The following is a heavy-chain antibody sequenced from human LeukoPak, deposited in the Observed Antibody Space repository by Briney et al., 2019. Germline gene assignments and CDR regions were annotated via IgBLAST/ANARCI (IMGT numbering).Heavy chain of an antibody. Sequence: ASVKVSCKASGYTFTGYYMHWVRQAPGQGLEWMGWINPNSGGTNYAQKFQGRVTMTRDTSISTAYMELSRLRSDDTAVYYCARDGRYYDSGVFCGTNAYGGQGTLVTVSS. J-gene: IGHJ4*02. CDR2: INPNSGGT. CDR1: GYTFTGYY. D-gene: IGHD3-22*01. CDR3: ARDGRYYDSGVFCGTNAY. V-gene: IGHV1-2*02.